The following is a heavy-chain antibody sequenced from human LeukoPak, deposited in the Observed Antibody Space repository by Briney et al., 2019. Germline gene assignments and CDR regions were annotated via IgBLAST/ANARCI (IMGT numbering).Heavy chain of an antibody. Sequence: ASVKVSCKASGYTFTSYDINWVRQAPGQGLEWMGWINTNTGNPTYAQGFTGRFVFSLDTSVSTAYLQISSLKAEDTAVYYCARGVIASGYYDSSGYYKWEGSPIDYWGQGTLVTVSS. CDR3: ARGVIASGYYDSSGYYKWEGSPIDY. CDR1: GYTFTSYD. J-gene: IGHJ4*02. D-gene: IGHD3-22*01. V-gene: IGHV7-4-1*02. CDR2: INTNTGNP.